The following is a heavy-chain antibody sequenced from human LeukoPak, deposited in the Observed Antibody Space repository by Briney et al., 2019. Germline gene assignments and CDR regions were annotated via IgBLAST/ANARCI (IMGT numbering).Heavy chain of an antibody. J-gene: IGHJ4*02. D-gene: IGHD6-13*01. CDR2: IYYSGST. V-gene: IGHV4-59*01. Sequence: SETLSLTCTVSGGSISSYYWSWIRQPPGKGLEWIGYIYYSGSTNYNPSLKSRVTKSVDTSKNQFSLKLSSVTAADTAVYYCARERQQLVYDYWGQGTLVTVSS. CDR3: ARERQQLVYDY. CDR1: GGSISSYY.